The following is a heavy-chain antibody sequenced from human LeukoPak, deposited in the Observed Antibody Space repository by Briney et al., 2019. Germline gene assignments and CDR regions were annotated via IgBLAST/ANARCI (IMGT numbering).Heavy chain of an antibody. V-gene: IGHV1-2*02. CDR3: ARGRAMTTVVTQKKLFDS. D-gene: IGHD4-23*01. CDR1: GYTFTDYY. CDR2: IDPNSGGT. J-gene: IGHJ4*02. Sequence: ASVKVSCKTSGYTFTDYYFHRLRQAPGQGLEWMGSIDPNSGGTNYARNFQGRVTVTRDTSTSTAYMELSRLRSDDTAVYYCARGRAMTTVVTQKKLFDSWGLGTLVTVSS.